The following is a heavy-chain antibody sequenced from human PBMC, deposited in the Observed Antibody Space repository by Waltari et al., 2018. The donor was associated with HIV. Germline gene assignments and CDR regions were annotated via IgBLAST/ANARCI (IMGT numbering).Heavy chain of an antibody. CDR3: ARDRAIVIVPAARSAFDI. Sequence: QVQLQESGPGLVKPSGTLALTCAVSGGSISSSNWWSWVRQPPGKGLEWIGEVYPSGNTNYNPSLKSRVTIPLDKSKNQFSLKLSSVTAADTAIYHCARDRAIVIVPAARSAFDIWGQGTMVTVSS. CDR1: GGSISSSNW. V-gene: IGHV4-4*02. J-gene: IGHJ3*02. CDR2: VYPSGNT. D-gene: IGHD2-2*01.